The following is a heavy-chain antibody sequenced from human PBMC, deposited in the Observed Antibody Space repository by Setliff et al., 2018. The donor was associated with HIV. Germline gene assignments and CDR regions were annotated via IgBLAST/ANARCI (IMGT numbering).Heavy chain of an antibody. CDR3: ARGDLIMITFGGVIAPRGGDAFDI. J-gene: IGHJ3*02. CDR1: GGSISSSNW. Sequence: SETLSLTCAVSGGSISSSNWWSWVRQPPGKGLEWIGETYHSGSTNYNPSLKSRVTISVDTSKNQFSLKLSSVTAADTAVYYCARGDLIMITFGGVIAPRGGDAFDIWGQGTMVTVSS. D-gene: IGHD3-16*02. V-gene: IGHV4-4*02. CDR2: TYHSGST.